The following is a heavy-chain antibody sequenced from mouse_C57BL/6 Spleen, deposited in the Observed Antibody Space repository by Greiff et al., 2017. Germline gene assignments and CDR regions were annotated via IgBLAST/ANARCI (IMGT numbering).Heavy chain of an antibody. J-gene: IGHJ3*01. CDR3: ERSEDYERGAWFAY. CDR2: INPNSGTT. D-gene: IGHD2-4*01. Sequence: VQLKQSGPELVKPGASVKISCKASGYSFTDYNMHWVKQSNGKSLEWIGVINPNSGTTSYNQKFKGKATLTVDQSSSTAYMQLNSLTSEDSAVYDCERSEDYERGAWFAYWGQGTLVTVSS. V-gene: IGHV1-39*01. CDR1: GYSFTDYN.